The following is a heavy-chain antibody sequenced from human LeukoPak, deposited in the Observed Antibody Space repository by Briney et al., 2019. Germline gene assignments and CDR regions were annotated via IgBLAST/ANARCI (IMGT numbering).Heavy chain of an antibody. D-gene: IGHD2-15*01. Sequence: SVKVSCKASGGTLSRYAISWVRQAPGQGLEWMGGIIPILGTANYAQKFQGRVTITADESTGTAYMELRSLRSDDTAVYYCAREWVVVAAEYYYYYYMDVWGKGTTVTVSS. CDR2: IIPILGTA. CDR3: AREWVVVAAEYYYYYYMDV. V-gene: IGHV1-69*13. CDR1: GGTLSRYA. J-gene: IGHJ6*03.